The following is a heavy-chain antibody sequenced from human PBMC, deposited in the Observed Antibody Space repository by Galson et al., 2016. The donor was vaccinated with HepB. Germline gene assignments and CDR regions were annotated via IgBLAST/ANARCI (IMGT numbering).Heavy chain of an antibody. Sequence: PALVKPTQTLTLTCTFSGFSLSTTEMCVSWIRQPPGKALEWLARIDWDDDKYYRTSLKTRLTISKDTSKNQVVLTMTNMDPVDTATYDCARRSPKWGYYFGYWGQGILVTVSS. V-gene: IGHV2-70*11. D-gene: IGHD3-16*01. CDR1: GFSLSTTEMC. CDR2: IDWDDDK. CDR3: ARRSPKWGYYFGY. J-gene: IGHJ4*02.